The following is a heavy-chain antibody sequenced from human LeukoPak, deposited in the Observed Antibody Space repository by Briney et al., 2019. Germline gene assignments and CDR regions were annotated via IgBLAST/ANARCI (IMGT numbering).Heavy chain of an antibody. V-gene: IGHV3-7*01. J-gene: IGHJ6*03. CDR3: ARDTGGNFYYYYYMDV. CDR2: IKQDGSEK. D-gene: IGHD4-23*01. CDR1: GFTFSSYW. Sequence: GGSLRLSCAASGFTFSSYWMSWVRQAPGKGLEWVAHIKQDGSEKYYVDSVKGRFTISRDNAKNSLYLQMNSLRAEDTAVYYCARDTGGNFYYYYYMDVWGKGTTVTVSS.